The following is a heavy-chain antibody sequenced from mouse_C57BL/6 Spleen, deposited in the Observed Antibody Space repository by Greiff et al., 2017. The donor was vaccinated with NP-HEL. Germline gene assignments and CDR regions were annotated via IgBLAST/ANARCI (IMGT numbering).Heavy chain of an antibody. CDR1: GFSLTSYG. D-gene: IGHD1-1*01. CDR3: ARHPPGSSSDYYAMDY. CDR2: IWSDGST. J-gene: IGHJ4*01. Sequence: QVQLKQSGPGLVAPSQSLSITCTVSGFSLTSYGVHWVRQPPGKGLEWLVVIWSDGSTTYNSALKSRLSISKDNSKSQVFLKMNSLQTDDTAMYYCARHPPGSSSDYYAMDYWGQGTSVTVSS. V-gene: IGHV2-6-1*01.